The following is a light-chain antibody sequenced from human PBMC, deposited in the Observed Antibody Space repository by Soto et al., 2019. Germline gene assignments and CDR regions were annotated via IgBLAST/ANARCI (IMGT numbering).Light chain of an antibody. V-gene: IGKV3-20*01. CDR3: QQYGSSPYT. J-gene: IGKJ2*01. CDR2: GAS. Sequence: EIVLTQSPGTLSLSPGERATLSCRASQSVSSSYLAWYQQKPGQAPRPLIYGASSRATGIPDRFSGSGSGTDFTLTISRLEPEDFAGYYCQQYGSSPYTFGQGTKLEIK. CDR1: QSVSSSY.